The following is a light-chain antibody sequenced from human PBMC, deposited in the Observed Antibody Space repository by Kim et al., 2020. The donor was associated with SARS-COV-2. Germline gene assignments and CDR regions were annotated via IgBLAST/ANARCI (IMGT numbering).Light chain of an antibody. J-gene: IGLJ2*01. CDR3: QVWDSSSVL. V-gene: IGLV3-21*04. CDR1: NIGSKS. Sequence: SYELTQPPSLSVAPGKTASIACGGDNIGSKSVHWYQQKPGQAPVLVIYYDSDRPSGIPERFSGSNSGNTAALTISRVEVGDEADYYCQVWDSSSVLFGGGTQLTVL. CDR2: YDS.